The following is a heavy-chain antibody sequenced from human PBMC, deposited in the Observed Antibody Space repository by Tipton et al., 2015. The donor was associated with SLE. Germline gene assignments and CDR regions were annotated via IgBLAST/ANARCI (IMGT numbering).Heavy chain of an antibody. CDR3: ARARGSYGPDAFDI. V-gene: IGHV4-30-4*01. CDR2: IYYSGST. CDR1: GGSISSGDYY. D-gene: IGHD5-18*01. Sequence: TLSLTCTVSGGSISSGDYYWSWTRQPPGKGLEWIGYIYYSGSTYYNPSLKSRVTISVDTSKNQFSLKLSSVTAADTAVYYCARARGSYGPDAFDIWGQGTMVTVSS. J-gene: IGHJ3*02.